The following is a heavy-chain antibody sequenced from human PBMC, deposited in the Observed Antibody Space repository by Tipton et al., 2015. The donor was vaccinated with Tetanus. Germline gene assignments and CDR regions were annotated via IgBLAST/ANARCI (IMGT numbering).Heavy chain of an antibody. Sequence: AASGFTFSSYAMSWVRQAPGKGLEWVSAISGSGGSTYYADSVKGRFTISRDNSKNTLYLQMNSLRAEDTAVYYCAKGRTGDGPRASMMGFDYWGQGTLVTVSS. D-gene: IGHD7-27*01. V-gene: IGHV3-23*01. J-gene: IGHJ4*02. CDR1: GFTFSSYA. CDR3: AKGRTGDGPRASMMGFDY. CDR2: ISGSGGST.